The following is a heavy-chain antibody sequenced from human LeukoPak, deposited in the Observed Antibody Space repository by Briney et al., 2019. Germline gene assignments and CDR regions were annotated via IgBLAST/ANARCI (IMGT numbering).Heavy chain of an antibody. V-gene: IGHV3-49*04. Sequence: PGGSLRLTCTASGFSFGDYALSWVRQAPGKGLEWVGFIRSKAYGGTTEYAASVKGRFTISRDASKSIAYLQMNSLKTEDTAVYYCTSGGTSYYCGQGTLVTVSS. CDR2: IRSKAYGGTT. D-gene: IGHD4-23*01. J-gene: IGHJ4*01. CDR1: GFSFGDYA. CDR3: TSGGTSYY.